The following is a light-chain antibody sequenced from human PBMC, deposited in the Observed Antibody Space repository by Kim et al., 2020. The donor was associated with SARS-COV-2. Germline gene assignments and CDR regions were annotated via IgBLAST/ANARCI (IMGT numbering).Light chain of an antibody. CDR3: QQYADSSLS. V-gene: IGKV3-20*01. Sequence: LSPGARATLYCRASQSVSSSLAWYQQRPRQTPRLLIYGASTRATGIPDRFRGSGYGTDFILTISRLEPEDFAIYYCQQYADSSLSFGGGTKVDIK. CDR2: GAS. CDR1: QSVSSS. J-gene: IGKJ4*01.